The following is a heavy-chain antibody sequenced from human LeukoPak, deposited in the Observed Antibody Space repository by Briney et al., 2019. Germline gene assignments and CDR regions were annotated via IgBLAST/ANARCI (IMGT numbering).Heavy chain of an antibody. J-gene: IGHJ3*01. V-gene: IGHV3-49*04. CDR3: ISWISRDGLKA. D-gene: IGHD2-2*03. CDR1: GFIFADYS. CDR2: GYGGTR. Sequence: GGSLRLSCTASGFIFADYSMSWVRQAPGKGLEWVGFGYGGTREYAAAVKGRFSISRDDSKSIAYLQMNSLKTEDTAVYYCISWISRDGLKAWGQGTMVTVSS.